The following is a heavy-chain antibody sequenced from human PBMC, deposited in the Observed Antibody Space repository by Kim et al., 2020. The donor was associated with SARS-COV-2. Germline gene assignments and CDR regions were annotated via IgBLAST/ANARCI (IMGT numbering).Heavy chain of an antibody. CDR3: VRGIGLGYFQH. D-gene: IGHD6-13*01. Sequence: SNDYTPSLMSRLSIALDTSKNQFSLRLRSVAAADTAVYYCVRGIGLGYFQHWGQGALVTVSS. J-gene: IGHJ1*01. V-gene: IGHV4-30-2*05. CDR2: SN.